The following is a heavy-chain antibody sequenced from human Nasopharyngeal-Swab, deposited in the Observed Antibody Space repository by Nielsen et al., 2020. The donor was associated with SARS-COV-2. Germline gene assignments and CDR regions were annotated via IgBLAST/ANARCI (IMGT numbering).Heavy chain of an antibody. J-gene: IGHJ4*02. V-gene: IGHV4-31*03. D-gene: IGHD6-6*01. CDR2: IYYSGST. CDR3: ARIAARSTFFDY. Sequence: SETLSLTCTVSGGSISSGGYYWSWIRQHPGKGLEWIGYIYYSGSTYYNPSLKSRVTISVDTSKNQFSLKLSSVTAADTAVYYCARIAARSTFFDYWGQGTPVTVSS. CDR1: GGSISSGGYY.